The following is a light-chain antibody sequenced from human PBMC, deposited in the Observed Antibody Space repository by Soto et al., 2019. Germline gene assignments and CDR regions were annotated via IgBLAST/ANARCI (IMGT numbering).Light chain of an antibody. CDR2: AAS. CDR1: QSVSSTY. V-gene: IGKV3D-20*02. J-gene: IGKJ5*01. Sequence: EIVLTQSPGTLSLSPGERATLSCRASQSVSSTYLAWYQQKPGQAPRLLIYAASSRATGNPDRFSGSGSGTDFTLTISRLEPEDFAVYYCQQRSDWPITFGQGTRLEIK. CDR3: QQRSDWPIT.